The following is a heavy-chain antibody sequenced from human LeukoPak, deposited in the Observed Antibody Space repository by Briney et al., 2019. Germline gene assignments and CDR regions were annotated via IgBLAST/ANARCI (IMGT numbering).Heavy chain of an antibody. V-gene: IGHV1-18*01. D-gene: IGHD6-13*01. CDR2: ISAYNGNT. CDR3: ARDILAAAGSYYYGMDV. CDR1: GYTFTSYG. J-gene: IGHJ6*02. Sequence: ASVKVSCKASGYTFTSYGISWVRQAPGHGLEWMGWISAYNGNTNYAQKLQGRVTMTTDTSTSTAYMELRSLRSDDTAVYYCARDILAAAGSYYYGMDVWGQGTTVTVSS.